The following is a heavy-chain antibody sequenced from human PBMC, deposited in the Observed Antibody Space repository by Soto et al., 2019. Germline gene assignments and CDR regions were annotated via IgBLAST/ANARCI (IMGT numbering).Heavy chain of an antibody. CDR2: IYHSGST. CDR3: AREAPDSYSSSWYWFDP. CDR1: GGSISSGGYS. V-gene: IGHV4-30-2*01. D-gene: IGHD6-13*01. Sequence: ASETLSLTCAVSGGSISSGGYSWSWIRQPPGKGLEWIGYIYHSGSTYYNPSLKSRVTISVDTSKNQFSLKLSSVTAADTAVYYCAREAPDSYSSSWYWFDPWGQGTLVTVSS. J-gene: IGHJ5*02.